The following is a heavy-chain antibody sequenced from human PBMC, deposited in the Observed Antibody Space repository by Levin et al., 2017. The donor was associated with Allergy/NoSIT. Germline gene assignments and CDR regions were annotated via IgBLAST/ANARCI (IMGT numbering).Heavy chain of an antibody. V-gene: IGHV3-11*01. CDR1: GFTFSDYN. Sequence: GGSLRLSCAASGFTFSDYNMNWIRQAPGKGLEWVSYISSSGITIYYADSVKGRFTISRDNAENSLYLQMNSLRAEDTAVYYCARGRSGGYFDYWGQGTLVTVSS. CDR2: ISSSGITI. CDR3: ARGRSGGYFDY. J-gene: IGHJ4*02. D-gene: IGHD2-15*01.